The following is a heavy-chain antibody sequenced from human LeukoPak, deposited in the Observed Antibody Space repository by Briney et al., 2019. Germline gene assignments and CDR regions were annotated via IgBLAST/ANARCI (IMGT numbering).Heavy chain of an antibody. CDR3: AKDWWWLVRLYFDY. Sequence: GGSLRLSCAASGFTFSSYAMSWVRQAPGKGLEWVSAISGSGGSTYYADSVKGRFTISGDNSKNTLYLQMNSLRAEDTAVYYCAKDWWWLVRLYFDYWGQGTLVTVSS. D-gene: IGHD6-19*01. J-gene: IGHJ4*02. V-gene: IGHV3-23*01. CDR2: ISGSGGST. CDR1: GFTFSSYA.